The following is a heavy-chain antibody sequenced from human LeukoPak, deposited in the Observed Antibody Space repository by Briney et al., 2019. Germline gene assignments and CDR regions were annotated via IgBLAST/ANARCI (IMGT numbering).Heavy chain of an antibody. V-gene: IGHV5-51*01. D-gene: IGHD6-13*01. J-gene: IGHJ6*03. CDR1: GYSFTSYW. CDR3: ARLSFPGIAAAGGNYYYYYYMDV. CDR2: IYPGDSDT. Sequence: GESLKISCKGSGYSFTSYWIGWVRQMPGKGLEWMGIIYPGDSDTRYSPSFQGQVTISADKSISTAYLQWSSLKASDIAMYYCARLSFPGIAAAGGNYYYYYYMDVWGKGPRSPSP.